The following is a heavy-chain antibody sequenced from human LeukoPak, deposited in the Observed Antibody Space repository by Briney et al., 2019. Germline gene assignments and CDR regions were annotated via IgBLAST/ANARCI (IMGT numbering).Heavy chain of an antibody. J-gene: IGHJ4*02. CDR1: GFTFSSYS. Sequence: GGSLRLSCAASGFTFSSYSMNWVRQAPGKGLEWVSSISSSSSYIYYADSVKGRFTISRDNAKNSLYLQMNSLRAEDTAVYYCARDAKWLRSREFDYWGQGTLVTVSS. CDR2: ISSSSSYI. V-gene: IGHV3-21*01. CDR3: ARDAKWLRSREFDY. D-gene: IGHD5-12*01.